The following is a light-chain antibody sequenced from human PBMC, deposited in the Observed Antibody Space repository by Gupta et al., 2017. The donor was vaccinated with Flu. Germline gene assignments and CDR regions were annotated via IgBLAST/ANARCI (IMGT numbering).Light chain of an antibody. V-gene: IGLV2-14*04. Sequence: SITSSCTGTSSDIGAYNWVSWHQQHPGKAPKLMIYDVDNRPSGVSNRFSGSKSGNTASLTISGLQAEDEADYYCSSYTSSGTYVFATGTKVTVL. CDR3: SSYTSSGTYV. CDR1: SSDIGAYNW. J-gene: IGLJ1*01. CDR2: DVD.